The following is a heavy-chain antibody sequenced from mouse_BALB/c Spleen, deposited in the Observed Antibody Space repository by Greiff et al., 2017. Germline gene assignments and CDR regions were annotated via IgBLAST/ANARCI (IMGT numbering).Heavy chain of an antibody. D-gene: IGHD1-1*01. CDR1: GYTFTSYV. CDR3: AGHGSPWFAY. V-gene: IGHV1-14*01. CDR2: INPYNDGT. Sequence: EVQLQQSGPELVKPGASVKMSCKASGYTFTSYVMHWVKQKPGQGLEWIGYINPYNDGTNYNEKFKGKATLTADTSSSTAYMQLSSLTSEDSAVYFCAGHGSPWFAYWGQGTLVTVSA. J-gene: IGHJ3*01.